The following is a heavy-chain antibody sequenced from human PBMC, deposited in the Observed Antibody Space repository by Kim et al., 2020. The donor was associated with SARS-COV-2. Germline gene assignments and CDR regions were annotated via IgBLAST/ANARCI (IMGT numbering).Heavy chain of an antibody. J-gene: IGHJ4*02. D-gene: IGHD1-26*01. V-gene: IGHV1-69*04. CDR3: ARGGSYEMDY. CDR2: IA. Sequence: IANYAQKFQGRVKNTADQSTSTAYMELSRLRYEDTDVYYCARGGSYEMDYWGQGTLVTVSS.